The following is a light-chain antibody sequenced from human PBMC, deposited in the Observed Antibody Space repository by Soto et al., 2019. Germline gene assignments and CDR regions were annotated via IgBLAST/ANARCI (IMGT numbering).Light chain of an antibody. V-gene: IGKV1-5*01. Sequence: DIQMTQSPSTLSASVGARVTITCRASQSISSLLAWYQQKPGKAPKLLIYDASSLESGVPSRFSGSGSGTEFSLTISSLKPDDFATYYCQQYNTYLTGGGGTKVEIK. J-gene: IGKJ4*01. CDR3: QQYNTYLT. CDR1: QSISSL. CDR2: DAS.